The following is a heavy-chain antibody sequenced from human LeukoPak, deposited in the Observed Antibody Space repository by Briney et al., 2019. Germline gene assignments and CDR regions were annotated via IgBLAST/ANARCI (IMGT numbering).Heavy chain of an antibody. V-gene: IGHV3-11*06. CDR3: ARGGSGRALVNF. CDR1: EITFSSYS. CDR2: ISRSSSYT. D-gene: IGHD3-10*01. Sequence: PGGSLRLSCAASEITFSSYSMHWVRQAPGKGLEWVSYISRSSSYTNYADSVKGRFTISRDNAKNSLYLQMNSLRAEDTAVYYCARGGSGRALVNFWGQGTLVTVSS. J-gene: IGHJ4*02.